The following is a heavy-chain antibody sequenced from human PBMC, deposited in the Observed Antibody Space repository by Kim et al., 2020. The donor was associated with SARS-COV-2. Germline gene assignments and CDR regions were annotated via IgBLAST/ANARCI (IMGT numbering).Heavy chain of an antibody. D-gene: IGHD5-18*01. CDR3: ARGPVQLWLPRYFDL. CDR2: INHSGST. V-gene: IGHV4-34*01. CDR1: GGSFSGYY. J-gene: IGHJ2*01. Sequence: SETLSLTCAVYGGSFSGYYWSWIRQPPGKGLEWIGEINHSGSTNYNPSLKSRVTISVDTSKNQFSLKLSSVTAADTAVYYCARGPVQLWLPRYFDLWGRGTLVTVSS.